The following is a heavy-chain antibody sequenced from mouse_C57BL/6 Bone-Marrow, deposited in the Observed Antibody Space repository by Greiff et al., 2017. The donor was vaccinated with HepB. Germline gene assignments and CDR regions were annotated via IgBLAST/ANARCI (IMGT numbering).Heavy chain of an antibody. CDR3: ARSLYYDYDGLDY. Sequence: QVQLQQPGAELVKPGASVKMSCKASGYTFTSYWITWVKQRPGQGLEWIGDIYPGSGSTNYNEKFKSKATLTVDTSSSIAYMQLSSLTSEDSAVYYCARSLYYDYDGLDYWGQGTTLTVSS. CDR2: IYPGSGST. CDR1: GYTFTSYW. D-gene: IGHD2-4*01. V-gene: IGHV1-55*01. J-gene: IGHJ2*01.